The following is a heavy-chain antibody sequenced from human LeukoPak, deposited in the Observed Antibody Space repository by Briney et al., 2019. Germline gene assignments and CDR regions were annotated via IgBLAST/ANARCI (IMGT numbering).Heavy chain of an antibody. CDR1: GYSLTVYF. J-gene: IGHJ4*02. CDR3: ASLYGDYVASDY. V-gene: IGHV1-2*02. Sequence: ASVNVSCMASGYSLTVYFMHWVGPAPGQGRAWMGWINPNSGGTHYAQKFLGRVTMTRDTSISTAYMELSRLRPDDPAVYYCASLYGDYVASDYWGQGTLVTVSS. D-gene: IGHD4-17*01. CDR2: INPNSGGT.